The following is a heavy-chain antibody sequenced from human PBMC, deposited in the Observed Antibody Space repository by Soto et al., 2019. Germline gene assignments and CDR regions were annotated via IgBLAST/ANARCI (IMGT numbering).Heavy chain of an antibody. V-gene: IGHV4-39*01. CDR2: IYSSENT. J-gene: IGHJ6*02. Sequence: KRPHTYTVSGDTPSTGANILCWIRLAQGKVLEWIGTIYSSENTYYNPSLLSRVTISVDTSKNEFSLRLSSVTAADTAVYYCARLNGYCISTNCHGYYGMDVWGQGTTVT. CDR1: GDTPSTGANI. D-gene: IGHD2-2*03. CDR3: ARLNGYCISTNCHGYYGMDV.